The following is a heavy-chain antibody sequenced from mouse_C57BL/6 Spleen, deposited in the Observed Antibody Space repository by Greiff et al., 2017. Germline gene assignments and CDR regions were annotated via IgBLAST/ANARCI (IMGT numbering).Heavy chain of an antibody. Sequence: DVKLVESGPGLVKPSQSLSLTCSVTGYSITSGYYWNWIRQFPGNKLEWMGYISYDGSNNYNPSLKNRISITRDTSKNQFFLKLNSVTTEDTATYYCAGGYWYFDVWGTGTTVTVSS. V-gene: IGHV3-6*01. CDR1: GYSITSGYY. J-gene: IGHJ1*03. CDR3: AGGYWYFDV. CDR2: ISYDGSN.